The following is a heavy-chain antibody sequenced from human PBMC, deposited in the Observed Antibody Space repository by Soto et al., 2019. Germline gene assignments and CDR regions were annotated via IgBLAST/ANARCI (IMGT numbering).Heavy chain of an antibody. Sequence: QVQLVQSGAEVNKPGSSVKVSCKASGGTFSSYAISWVRQAPGQGLEWMGGIIPIFGTANYAQKFQGRVTITADESTSTAYMELSSLRSEDTAVYYCASHGITGTWVYYYGMDVWGQGTTVTVSS. CDR1: GGTFSSYA. D-gene: IGHD1-7*01. J-gene: IGHJ6*02. CDR2: IIPIFGTA. V-gene: IGHV1-69*12. CDR3: ASHGITGTWVYYYGMDV.